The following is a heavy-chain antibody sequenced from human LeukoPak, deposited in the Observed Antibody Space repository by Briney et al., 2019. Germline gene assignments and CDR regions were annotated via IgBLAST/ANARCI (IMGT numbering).Heavy chain of an antibody. J-gene: IGHJ4*02. CDR1: GFTFSSYA. CDR3: AKPAYCSGGSCYSIGYFDY. Sequence: GGSLRLSCAASGFTFSSYAMSWVRQAPGKGLEWVSAISGSGGTTYYADSVKGRFTISRDNSKNTLYLQMNSLRAEDTAVYYCAKPAYCSGGSCYSIGYFDYWGQGTLVTVSS. V-gene: IGHV3-23*01. CDR2: ISGSGGTT. D-gene: IGHD2-15*01.